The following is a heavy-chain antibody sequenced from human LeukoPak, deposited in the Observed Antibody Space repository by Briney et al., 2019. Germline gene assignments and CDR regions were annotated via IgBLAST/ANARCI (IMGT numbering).Heavy chain of an antibody. Sequence: SETLSLTCTVSGGSISSGDYYWSWIRQPPGKGLEWIGYIYYSGSTYYNPSLKSRVTISVDTSKNQFSLKLSSVTAADTAVYYCARGIFGSYYDIGYAFGIWGQGTMVTVSS. CDR3: ARGIFGSYYDIGYAFGI. J-gene: IGHJ3*02. V-gene: IGHV4-30-4*08. D-gene: IGHD3-22*01. CDR1: GGSISSGDYY. CDR2: IYYSGST.